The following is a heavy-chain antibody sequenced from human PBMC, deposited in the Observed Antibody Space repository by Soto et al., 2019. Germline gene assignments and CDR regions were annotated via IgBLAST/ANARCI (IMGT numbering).Heavy chain of an antibody. CDR3: TTDLGYCSGGSCYSNWFDP. CDR1: GFTFSNAW. Sequence: EVQLVESGGGLVKPGGSLRLSCAASGFTFSNAWMSWVRQAPGKGLEWVGRIKSKTDGGTTDYAAPVKGRFTISRDDSKNTLYLQMISLKTEDTAVYYCTTDLGYCSGGSCYSNWFDPWGQGTLVTVSS. J-gene: IGHJ5*02. V-gene: IGHV3-15*01. CDR2: IKSKTDGGTT. D-gene: IGHD2-15*01.